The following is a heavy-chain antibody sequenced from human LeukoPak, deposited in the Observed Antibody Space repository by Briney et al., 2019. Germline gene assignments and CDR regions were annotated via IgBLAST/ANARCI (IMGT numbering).Heavy chain of an antibody. D-gene: IGHD6-13*01. Sequence: GGSLRLSCAVSGVNFDEYAMHWVRQAPGKGPEWVSRISWDGDITNYADSVKGRFTVSRDNKENSLFLQMNSLRGDDAALYYCTKGRYRNNWYELDDWGQGTRVIVSS. CDR3: TKGRYRNNWYELDD. CDR1: GVNFDEYA. CDR2: ISWDGDIT. J-gene: IGHJ4*02. V-gene: IGHV3-43D*04.